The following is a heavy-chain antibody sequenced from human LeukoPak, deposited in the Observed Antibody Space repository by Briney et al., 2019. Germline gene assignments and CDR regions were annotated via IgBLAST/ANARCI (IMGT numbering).Heavy chain of an antibody. CDR2: IYYSGRT. CDR3: ARDRLYSYYDMDV. D-gene: IGHD6-19*01. V-gene: IGHV4-61*08. J-gene: IGHJ6*02. Sequence: SGTLSLTCTVSGGSVGSGGFYWSWIRQPPGKGLEWIANIYYSGRTNYIPSLKSRVTISVDTSKNQFSLKLSSVTAADTAVYYCARDRLYSYYDMDVWGQGTTVTVSS. CDR1: GGSVGSGGFY.